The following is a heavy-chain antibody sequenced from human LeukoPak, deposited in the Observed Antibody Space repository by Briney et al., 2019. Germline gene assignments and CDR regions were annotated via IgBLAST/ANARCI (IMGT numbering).Heavy chain of an antibody. J-gene: IGHJ3*02. CDR1: GFTFSSYG. CDR3: ARTDDHDAFDI. V-gene: IGHV3-30*02. Sequence: GGSLRLSCAASGFTFSSYGMHWVRQAPGKGLDWVAFIRYDGRNKYYADSVKGRFTISRDNSKNTLYLQMNSLRAEDTAVYYCARTDDHDAFDIWGQGTMVTVSS. D-gene: IGHD1-1*01. CDR2: IRYDGRNK.